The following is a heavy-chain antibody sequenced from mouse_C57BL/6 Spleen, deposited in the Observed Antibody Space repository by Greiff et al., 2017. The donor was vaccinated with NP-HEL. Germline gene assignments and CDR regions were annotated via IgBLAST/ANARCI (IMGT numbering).Heavy chain of an antibody. J-gene: IGHJ2*01. CDR2: INPSNGGT. CDR1: GYTFTSYW. Sequence: QVQLQQPGAELVRPGSSVKLSCKASGYTFTSYWMHWVKQRPGQGLEWIGNINPSNGGTNYNEKFKSKATLTVDKSSSTAYMQLSSLTSEDSAVYYCARKGDYGNPYYFDYWGQGTTLTVSS. CDR3: ARKGDYGNPYYFDY. D-gene: IGHD2-1*01. V-gene: IGHV1-53*01.